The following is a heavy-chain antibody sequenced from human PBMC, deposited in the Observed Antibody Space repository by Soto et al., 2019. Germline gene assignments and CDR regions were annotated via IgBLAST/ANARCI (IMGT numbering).Heavy chain of an antibody. CDR1: GYSFTKYY. D-gene: IGHD2-2*01. CDR2: ISPYNGDT. V-gene: IGHV1-18*01. Sequence: ASVKVSCKASGYSFTKYYISWVRQAPGQGLEWMGWISPYNGDTNYAQKLQGRVTMTTDTSTSTAYMELRSLRSDDTAVYYCARYCSSTSCDHYFDYWGQGTLVTVSS. J-gene: IGHJ4*02. CDR3: ARYCSSTSCDHYFDY.